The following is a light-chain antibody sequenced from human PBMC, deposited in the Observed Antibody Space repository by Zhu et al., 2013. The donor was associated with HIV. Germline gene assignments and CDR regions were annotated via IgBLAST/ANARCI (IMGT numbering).Light chain of an antibody. J-gene: IGLJ3*02. Sequence: SSELTQDPAVSVALGQTVRITCQGDSLRTSYASWFHQKPGQAPLRVFSSKNNRPSGIPDRFSGSSSGNTASLTITGADYYFNCWDNSVTIRNWVFGGGTKLTV. CDR1: SLRTSY. CDR2: SKN. V-gene: IGLV3-19*02. CDR3: NCWDNSVTIRNWV.